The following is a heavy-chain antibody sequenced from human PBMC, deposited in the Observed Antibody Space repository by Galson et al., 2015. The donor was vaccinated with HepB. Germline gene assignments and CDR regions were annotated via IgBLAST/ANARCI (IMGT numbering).Heavy chain of an antibody. CDR3: ARDGVQDYDSSGYYHYWYFDL. D-gene: IGHD3-22*01. CDR1: EFSFSYYE. CDR2: ISDTGRTT. Sequence: SLRLSCAASEFSFSYYEMNWVRQAPGKGLEWVSYISDTGRTTNYADSVKGRFTTSRDNVKKLLYLQMNSLGAEDTAVYYCARDGVQDYDSSGYYHYWYFDLWGRGTLVTVSS. J-gene: IGHJ2*01. V-gene: IGHV3-48*03.